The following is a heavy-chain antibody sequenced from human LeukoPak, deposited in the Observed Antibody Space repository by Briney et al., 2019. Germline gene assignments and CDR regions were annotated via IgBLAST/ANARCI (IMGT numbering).Heavy chain of an antibody. CDR3: ARATPLGSSRTLNAFDI. CDR1: GGTFSSYA. CDR2: IIPIFGTA. V-gene: IGHV1-69*13. D-gene: IGHD6-13*01. J-gene: IGHJ3*02. Sequence: ASVKVSCKASGGTFSSYAISWVRQAPGQGLEWMGGIIPIFGTANYAQKFQGRVTITADESTSTAYMELSSLRSEDTAVYYCARATPLGSSRTLNAFDIWGQGTMVTVSS.